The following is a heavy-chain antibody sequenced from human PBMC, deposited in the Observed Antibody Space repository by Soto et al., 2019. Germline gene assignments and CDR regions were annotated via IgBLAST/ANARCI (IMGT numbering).Heavy chain of an antibody. V-gene: IGHV1-69*01. J-gene: IGHJ2*01. D-gene: IGHD3-22*01. CDR2: IIPIFGTA. Sequence: QVQLVQSGAEVKKPGSSVKVSCKASGGTFSSYAISWVRQAPGQGLEWMGGIIPIFGTAYYAQKFQGRVTITADESTSTAYMELSSLRSEDTAVYYCARGGGDYYVSSGLNHYWYFDLWGRGTLVTVSS. CDR1: GGTFSSYA. CDR3: ARGGGDYYVSSGLNHYWYFDL.